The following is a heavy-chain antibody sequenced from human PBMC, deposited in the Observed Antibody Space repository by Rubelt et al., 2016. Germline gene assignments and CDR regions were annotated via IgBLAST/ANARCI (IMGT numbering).Heavy chain of an antibody. CDR2: FIPVLGIT. V-gene: IGHV1-69*04. Sequence: QVQLVQSGAEVKKPGSSVKVSCKVSGGTFSSNAVSWVRQAPGQGLEWVGRFIPVLGITRDAQKFQGRVTLSADTSTSTVSMERGSRRSEDTAIDYWAGGTLKQVQIDYYLDLWGRGTLVTVSS. CDR3: AGGTLKQVQIDYYLDL. J-gene: IGHJ2*01. CDR1: GGTFSSNA. D-gene: IGHD1-1*01.